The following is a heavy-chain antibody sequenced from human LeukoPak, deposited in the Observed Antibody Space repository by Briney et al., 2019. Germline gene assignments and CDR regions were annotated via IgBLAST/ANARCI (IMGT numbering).Heavy chain of an antibody. D-gene: IGHD1-26*01. Sequence: GGSLRLSCAASGFTFSSYGMHWVRQAPGKGLEWVAVISYDGSNKYYADSVKGRFTISRDNSKNTLYLQMNSLRAEETAVYYCAKDRASGSYGSYFDYWGQGTLVTVSS. CDR1: GFTFSSYG. V-gene: IGHV3-30*18. CDR2: ISYDGSNK. J-gene: IGHJ4*02. CDR3: AKDRASGSYGSYFDY.